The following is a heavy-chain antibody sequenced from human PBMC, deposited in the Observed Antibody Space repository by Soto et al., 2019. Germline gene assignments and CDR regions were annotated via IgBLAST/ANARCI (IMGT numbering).Heavy chain of an antibody. J-gene: IGHJ4*02. Sequence: PSETLSLTCAVSGGSISSGGYSWSWIRQPPGKGLEWIGYIYHSGSTYYNPSLKSRVTISVDRSKNQFSLKLSSVTAADTAVYYCARSYCSSTSCYIGYFGYWGQGTLVTVSS. V-gene: IGHV4-30-2*01. CDR3: ARSYCSSTSCYIGYFGY. D-gene: IGHD2-2*02. CDR2: IYHSGST. CDR1: GGSISSGGYS.